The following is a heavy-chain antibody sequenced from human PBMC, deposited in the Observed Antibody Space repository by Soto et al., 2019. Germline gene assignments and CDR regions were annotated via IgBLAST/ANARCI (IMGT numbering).Heavy chain of an antibody. Sequence: ASVKVSCKASGYTFTGYGISWVRQAPGQGLEWMGWISAYNGNTNYAQKFQDRVTMTTDTSTRTAYMELRSLRSDDTAVYYCAREKSDFWSGPTNDAFDIWGQGTMVTVSS. D-gene: IGHD3-3*01. J-gene: IGHJ3*02. CDR3: AREKSDFWSGPTNDAFDI. V-gene: IGHV1-18*04. CDR2: ISAYNGNT. CDR1: GYTFTGYG.